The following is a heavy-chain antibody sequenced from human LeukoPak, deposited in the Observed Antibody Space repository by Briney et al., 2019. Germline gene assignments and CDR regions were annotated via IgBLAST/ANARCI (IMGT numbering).Heavy chain of an antibody. CDR1: GFTFTSSA. Sequence: SVKVSCKASGFTFTSSAVQWVRQARGQRPEWIGWIVVGSGNTNYAQKFQERVTITRDMSTSTAYMELSSLRSEDTAVYYCAAAPHYYYDSSGYYYGYGFGYWGQGTLVTVSS. CDR3: AAAPHYYYDSSGYYYGYGFGY. CDR2: IVVGSGNT. V-gene: IGHV1-58*01. J-gene: IGHJ4*02. D-gene: IGHD3-22*01.